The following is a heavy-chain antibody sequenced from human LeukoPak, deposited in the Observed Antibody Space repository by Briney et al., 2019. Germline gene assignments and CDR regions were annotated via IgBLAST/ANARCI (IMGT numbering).Heavy chain of an antibody. J-gene: IGHJ5*02. CDR2: INPSGGST. D-gene: IGHD3-10*01. CDR1: GYTFTSYY. V-gene: IGHV1-46*01. Sequence: GASVKVSCKASGYTFTSYYMHWVRQAPGQGLEWMGIINPSGGSTSYAQKFQGRVTMTRDTSTSTVYMELSSLRSEDTAVYYCAREKSTMGRGVTLYLNWFDPWGQGTLVTVSS. CDR3: AREKSTMGRGVTLYLNWFDP.